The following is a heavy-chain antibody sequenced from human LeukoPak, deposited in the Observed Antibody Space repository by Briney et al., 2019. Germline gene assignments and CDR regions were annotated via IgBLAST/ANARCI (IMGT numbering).Heavy chain of an antibody. CDR1: GLTFSSYE. CDR2: ITRSGSAI. Sequence: GGSLTLSCAPSGLTFSSYEVNWARQARGKGLEWVSKITRSGSAIYYADSVKGRFTISRDNAKNSLNLQMNSLRAEDTAVYYCAREGSTLGSYGSGCYYNLDYWGQGTLVTVSS. CDR3: AREGSTLGSYGSGCYYNLDY. D-gene: IGHD3-10*01. V-gene: IGHV3-48*03. J-gene: IGHJ4*02.